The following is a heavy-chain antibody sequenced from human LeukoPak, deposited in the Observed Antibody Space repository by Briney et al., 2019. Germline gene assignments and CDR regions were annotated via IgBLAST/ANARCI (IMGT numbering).Heavy chain of an antibody. J-gene: IGHJ5*02. D-gene: IGHD2-2*01. CDR3: ATDDKSEARYCSSTSCPNWFDP. CDR2: IYYSGST. CDR1: GGSISSSSYY. V-gene: IGHV4-39*01. Sequence: PSETLSLTCTVSGGSISSSSYYWGWIRQPPGKGLEWIGSIYYSGSTYYNPSLKSRVTISVDTSKNQFFLKLSSVTAADTAVYYCATDDKSEARYCSSTSCPNWFDPWGQGTLVTVSS.